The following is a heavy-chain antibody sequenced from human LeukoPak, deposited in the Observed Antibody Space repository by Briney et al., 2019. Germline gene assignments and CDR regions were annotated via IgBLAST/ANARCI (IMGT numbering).Heavy chain of an antibody. CDR2: ISSSGRST. D-gene: IGHD6-6*01. J-gene: IGHJ2*01. CDR3: AKGVTSSLGWYFNL. CDR1: GFTFSDAW. Sequence: PGGSLRLSCAASGFTFSDAWMSWVRQAPGKGLEWVSAISSSGRSTYYADSVKGRFTISRDNSKNTLSLQMNSLRAEDTAVYYCAKGVTSSLGWYFNLWGRGTLVAVSS. V-gene: IGHV3-23*01.